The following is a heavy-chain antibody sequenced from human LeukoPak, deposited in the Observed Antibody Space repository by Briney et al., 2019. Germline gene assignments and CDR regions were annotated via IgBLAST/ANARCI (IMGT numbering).Heavy chain of an antibody. CDR3: ARLGIRFDYYYGMDV. CDR2: IYYSGST. CDR1: GGSISSSSYY. V-gene: IGHV4-39*01. D-gene: IGHD7-27*01. J-gene: IGHJ6*02. Sequence: SETLSLTCTVSGGSISSSSYYWGWLRQPPGKGLEWIGSIYYSGSTYYNPSLKSRVTISVDTSKNQFSLKLSSVTAADTAVYYCARLGIRFDYYYGMDVWGQGTTVTVS.